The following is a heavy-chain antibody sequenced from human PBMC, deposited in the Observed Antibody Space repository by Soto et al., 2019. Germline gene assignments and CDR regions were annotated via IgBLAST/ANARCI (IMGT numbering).Heavy chain of an antibody. Sequence: XXVKVSCKASGYTFTTYGISWVRQAPGQGLEWMGWISXYNGNXNYAKKIQGRXXMTTDKSXXKAYMELRRLRSDDTAVYYCASEYYDILTGYSAWGQGTLVT. J-gene: IGHJ4*02. CDR1: GYTFTTYG. D-gene: IGHD3-9*01. CDR2: ISXYNGNX. CDR3: ASEYYDILTGYSA. V-gene: IGHV1-18*01.